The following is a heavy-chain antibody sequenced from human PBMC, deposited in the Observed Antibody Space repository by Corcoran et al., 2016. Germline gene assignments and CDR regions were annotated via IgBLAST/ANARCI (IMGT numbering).Heavy chain of an antibody. Sequence: QVQLVQSGAEVKKPGASVTVSCKASGYTFTSYAMHWVRQAPGQRLEWMGWINAGNGNTKYSQKFQGRVTITRDTSASTAYMELSSLRSEDTAVYYCARGPKQWLGTYYFDYWGQGTLVTVSS. CDR2: INAGNGNT. V-gene: IGHV1-3*01. J-gene: IGHJ4*02. CDR1: GYTFTSYA. D-gene: IGHD6-19*01. CDR3: ARGPKQWLGTYYFDY.